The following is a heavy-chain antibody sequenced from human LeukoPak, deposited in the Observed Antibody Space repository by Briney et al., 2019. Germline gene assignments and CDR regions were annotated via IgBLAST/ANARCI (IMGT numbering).Heavy chain of an antibody. Sequence: GGSLRLSCAASGFTFSSYGMHWVRQAPGKGLEWVAFMRHDGGNKYYADSVRGRFTISRDNSKNTLYLQMNSLRAEDTAVYYCAKEHYSGSSDDYWGQGTLVTVSS. CDR1: GFTFSSYG. CDR2: MRHDGGNK. CDR3: AKEHYSGSSDDY. D-gene: IGHD1-26*01. J-gene: IGHJ4*02. V-gene: IGHV3-30*02.